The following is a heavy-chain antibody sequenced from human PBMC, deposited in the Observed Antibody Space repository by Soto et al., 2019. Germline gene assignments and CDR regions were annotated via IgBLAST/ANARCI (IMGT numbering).Heavy chain of an antibody. Sequence: QVQLVQSGAEVKKPGSSVKVSCKASGGTFSTYTITWVRQAPGHGLEWMGRIIPIIGIINYAQKFKGRVTISADKFTGTAYMELTGLRADDKAVYYCAGNPDSHYNDSHASSYPWGQGTLVTVSS. D-gene: IGHD4-4*01. CDR3: AGNPDSHYNDSHASSYP. CDR2: IIPIIGII. CDR1: GGTFSTYT. V-gene: IGHV1-69*02. J-gene: IGHJ5*02.